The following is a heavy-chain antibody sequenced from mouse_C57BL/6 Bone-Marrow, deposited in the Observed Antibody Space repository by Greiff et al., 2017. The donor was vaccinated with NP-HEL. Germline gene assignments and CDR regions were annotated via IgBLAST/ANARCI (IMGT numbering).Heavy chain of an antibody. CDR1: GFTFSDYY. D-gene: IGHD1-1*01. CDR2: ISNGGGST. CDR3: ARGGVTTVVDD. J-gene: IGHJ2*01. V-gene: IGHV5-12*01. Sequence: EVKVVESGGGLVQPGGSLKLSCAASGFTFSDYYMYWVRQTPEQRLEWVAYISNGGGSTYYPDTVKGRFPISRDNAKNTLYLQRSRLKSEDAAMYYCARGGVTTVVDDWGKGTTLTVSS.